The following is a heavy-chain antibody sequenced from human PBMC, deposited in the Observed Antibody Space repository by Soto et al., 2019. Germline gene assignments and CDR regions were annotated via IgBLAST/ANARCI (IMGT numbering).Heavy chain of an antibody. J-gene: IGHJ5*02. CDR2: VYSRGST. Sequence: AETLSLTCTVSGGSISNSVYFWGWIRPPPGRGLEWIGYVYSRGSTYYNPSLKSRVTISVDTSKNQFSLKLSSVTAADTAVYYCAIHAYYDFWSGYNNWFDPWGQGNLVT. D-gene: IGHD3-3*01. V-gene: IGHV4-39*01. CDR1: GGSISNSVYF. CDR3: AIHAYYDFWSGYNNWFDP.